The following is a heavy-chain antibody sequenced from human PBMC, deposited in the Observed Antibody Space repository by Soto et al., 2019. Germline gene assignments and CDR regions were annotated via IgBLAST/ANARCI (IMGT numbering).Heavy chain of an antibody. V-gene: IGHV3-30*03. CDR1: GFTFSDYA. J-gene: IGHJ6*02. Sequence: GGSLRLSCAASGFTFSDYAMHWVRQAPGKGLEWVAVVSHDGRNKHYADSVKGRFTISRDNSKNTVSLQMNSLRAEDTAVYYCARTGCISTSCYDYYYYGMDVWGQGTTVTVSS. CDR3: ARTGCISTSCYDYYYYGMDV. CDR2: VSHDGRNK. D-gene: IGHD2-2*01.